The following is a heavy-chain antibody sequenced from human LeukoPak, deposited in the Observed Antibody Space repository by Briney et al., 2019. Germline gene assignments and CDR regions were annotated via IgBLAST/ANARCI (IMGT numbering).Heavy chain of an antibody. J-gene: IGHJ1*01. Sequence: GGSLRLSCAASGFNFRSYGMHWVRQAPGSGLEWVAFIRYDGNNGDYVDFVKGRFTISRDNSRNTLYLQMDSLRVDDTALYYCVKDAYSGDFGEYFHHWGQGTLVTVAS. CDR2: IRYDGNNG. V-gene: IGHV3-30*02. CDR1: GFNFRSYG. CDR3: VKDAYSGDFGEYFHH. D-gene: IGHD4-17*01.